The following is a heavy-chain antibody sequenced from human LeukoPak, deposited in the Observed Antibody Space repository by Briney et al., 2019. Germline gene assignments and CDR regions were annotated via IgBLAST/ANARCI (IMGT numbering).Heavy chain of an antibody. CDR2: IYYSGST. D-gene: IGHD2-8*01. V-gene: IGHV4-59*01. Sequence: PSETLSLTCTVSGGSISSYYWSWIRQPPGKGLEWIGYIYYSGSTNYNPSLKSRVTISVDTSKNQFSLELSSVTAADTAVYYCARGEMVYAINFDYWGQGTLVTVSS. CDR1: GGSISSYY. CDR3: ARGEMVYAINFDY. J-gene: IGHJ4*02.